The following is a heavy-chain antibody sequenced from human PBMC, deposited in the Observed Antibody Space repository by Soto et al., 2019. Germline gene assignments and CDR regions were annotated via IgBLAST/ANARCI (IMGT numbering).Heavy chain of an antibody. CDR1: GGSISSGGYY. CDR3: ARAGGRGDHFDY. Sequence: QVQLQESGPGLVKASQTLSLTCTVSGGSISSGGYYWTWIRQYPGKGLEWIGYIYQSGNAYYNPSLESRLTMSIDTSNNRFSLEVTSMTAADTAVYYCARAGGRGDHFDYWGQGTLVTVSS. CDR2: IYQSGNA. D-gene: IGHD3-16*01. J-gene: IGHJ4*02. V-gene: IGHV4-31*03.